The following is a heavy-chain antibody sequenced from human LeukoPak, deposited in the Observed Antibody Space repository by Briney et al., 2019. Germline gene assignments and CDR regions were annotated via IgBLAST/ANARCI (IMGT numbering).Heavy chain of an antibody. CDR2: IYYSGST. CDR3: ARDPRPDYYAIGVVS. V-gene: IGHV4-39*07. J-gene: IGHJ4*02. Sequence: PSETLSLTCTVSGGSINNRDYYWGWICQPPGKGLEWIGNIYYSGSTHYSPSLKSRVTISVDTSKNQFSLILSSVTAADTAVYYCARDPRPDYYAIGVVSWGQGTLVTVSS. D-gene: IGHD3-10*01. CDR1: GGSINNRDYY.